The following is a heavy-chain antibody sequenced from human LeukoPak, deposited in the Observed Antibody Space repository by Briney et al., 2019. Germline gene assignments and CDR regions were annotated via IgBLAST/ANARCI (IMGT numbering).Heavy chain of an antibody. CDR1: GFTFSNYA. CDR2: ISGSGGST. J-gene: IGHJ6*03. CDR3: AKMALTMIVVPYYMGV. D-gene: IGHD3-22*01. V-gene: IGHV3-23*01. Sequence: PGGSLRLSXAASGFTFSNYAMSWVRQAPGKGLEWVSAISGSGGSTYYADSVKGRFTISRDNTNNILYLQMNSLRAEDTAVYYLAKMALTMIVVPYYMGVWGKGTTVTVSS.